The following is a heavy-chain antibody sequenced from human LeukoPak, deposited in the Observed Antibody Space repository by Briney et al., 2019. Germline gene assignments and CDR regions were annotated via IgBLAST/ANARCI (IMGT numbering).Heavy chain of an antibody. D-gene: IGHD2-21*02. J-gene: IGHJ3*02. Sequence: PSETLSLTCTVSGGSISGDYWSWIRQPPGKGPEWIGYIHYSGSTNYNPSLKSRVTISVDTSKNQFSLKVTSVTAADTAVYYCARSMTAYGLDIWGQGTRVIVSS. CDR1: GGSISGDY. CDR3: ARSMTAYGLDI. CDR2: IHYSGST. V-gene: IGHV4-59*01.